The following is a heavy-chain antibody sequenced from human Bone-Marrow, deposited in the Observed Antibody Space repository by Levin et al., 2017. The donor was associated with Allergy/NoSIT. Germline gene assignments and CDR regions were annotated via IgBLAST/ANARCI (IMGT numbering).Heavy chain of an antibody. J-gene: IGHJ4*02. CDR3: ARVSYSSSIFDY. CDR1: GFTFSSYW. D-gene: IGHD6-6*01. Sequence: GESLKISCAASGFTFSSYWMSWVRQAPGKGLEWVANIKQDGSEKYYVDSVKGRFTISRDNAKNSLYLQMNSLRAEDTAVYYCARVSYSSSIFDYWGQGTLVTVSS. CDR2: IKQDGSEK. V-gene: IGHV3-7*01.